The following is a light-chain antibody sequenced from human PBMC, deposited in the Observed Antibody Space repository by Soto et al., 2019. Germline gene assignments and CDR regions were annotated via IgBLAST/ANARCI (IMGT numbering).Light chain of an antibody. V-gene: IGLV1-40*01. CDR3: QSYDSGLFGLI. CDR2: GNS. J-gene: IGLJ2*01. Sequence: QAVVTQPPSVSGAPGQRVTIACTGSNSNIGAGYDVHWYRHFTGAAPKLLLSGNSHRPSGVPDRFSGSKSGTSASLAITGLQAEDEADYYCQSYDSGLFGLIFGEGTKLTVL. CDR1: NSNIGAGYD.